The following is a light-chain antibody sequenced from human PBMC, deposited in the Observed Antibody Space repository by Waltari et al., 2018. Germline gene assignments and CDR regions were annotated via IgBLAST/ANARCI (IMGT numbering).Light chain of an antibody. Sequence: EMKMTQSPVTLSVSPGERATLSCRPSQSVSSNLAWYQQKPGQAPRLLIYGAATRATGIPARFSGSGSGTEFTLTISSLQSEDFAIYYCQQYNNWPQPLFGGGTKVEIK. J-gene: IGKJ4*01. CDR2: GAA. V-gene: IGKV3-15*01. CDR3: QQYNNWPQPL. CDR1: QSVSSN.